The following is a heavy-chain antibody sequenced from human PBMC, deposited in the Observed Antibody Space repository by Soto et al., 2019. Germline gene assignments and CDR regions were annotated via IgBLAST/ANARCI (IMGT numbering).Heavy chain of an antibody. CDR1: GFTFSSYA. J-gene: IGHJ4*02. CDR2: IGASGGTT. V-gene: IGHV3-23*01. Sequence: GSLRLSCAASGFTFSSYAMSWVRQAPGKGLEWVSAIGASGGTTDYADSVKGRFTISKDNSKNTLYLQMNSLRAEDTAVYYCAKLLSTTTASLIGYWGQGTLVTVSS. CDR3: AKLLSTTTASLIGY. D-gene: IGHD2-21*02.